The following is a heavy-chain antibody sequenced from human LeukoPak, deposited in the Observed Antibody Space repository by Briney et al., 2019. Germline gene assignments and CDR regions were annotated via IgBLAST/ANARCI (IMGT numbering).Heavy chain of an antibody. D-gene: IGHD3-10*01. CDR2: INWNGGST. CDR1: GFTFDDYG. J-gene: IGHJ4*02. Sequence: RPGGSLRLSCAASGFTFDDYGMSWVRQAPGKGLEWVSGINWNGGSTGYADSVKGRFTISRDNAKNSLYLQMNSLRAEDTALYYCARARELLWFGELSFYFDYWGQGTQVTVSS. V-gene: IGHV3-20*04. CDR3: ARARELLWFGELSFYFDY.